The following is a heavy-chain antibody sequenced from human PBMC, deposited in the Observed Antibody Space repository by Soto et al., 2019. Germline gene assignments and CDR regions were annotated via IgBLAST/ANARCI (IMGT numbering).Heavy chain of an antibody. Sequence: GSLRLSCAASGFTFSSYGMHWVRQAPGKGLEWVAVISYDGSNKYYADSVKGRFTISRDNSKNTLYLQMNSLRAEDTAVYYCARDMMSSGYDYWGQGTLVTVSS. CDR1: GFTFSSYG. CDR3: ARDMMSSGYDY. V-gene: IGHV3-30*03. J-gene: IGHJ4*02. CDR2: ISYDGSNK. D-gene: IGHD5-12*01.